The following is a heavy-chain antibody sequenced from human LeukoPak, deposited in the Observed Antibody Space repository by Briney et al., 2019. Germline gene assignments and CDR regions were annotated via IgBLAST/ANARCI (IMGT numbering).Heavy chain of an antibody. CDR3: ARERGWGSGVYCSSTSCYRRWGGLFDY. CDR1: GFTFSSYA. CDR2: ISYDGSNK. J-gene: IGHJ4*02. V-gene: IGHV3-30-3*01. Sequence: GGSLRLSCAASGFTFSSYAMHWVRQAPGKGLEWVAVISYDGSNKYYADSVKGRFTISRDNSKNTLYLQMNSLRAEDTAVYYCARERGWGSGVYCSSTSCYRRWGGLFDYWGQGTLVTVSS. D-gene: IGHD2-2*02.